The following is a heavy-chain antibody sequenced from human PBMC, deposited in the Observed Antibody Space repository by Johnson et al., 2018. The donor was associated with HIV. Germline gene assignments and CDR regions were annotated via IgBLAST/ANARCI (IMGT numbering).Heavy chain of an antibody. Sequence: QVQLVESGGGLVKPGGSLRLSCAASGFTFSDYYMSWIRQAPGKGLEWVSYISSSGSTIYYADSVKGRFTISRDNAKNSLYLQMNSLRAEDTAVYYGARDRGDSSGYYYGAHAFDIWGQGTMFTVSS. J-gene: IGHJ3*02. CDR3: ARDRGDSSGYYYGAHAFDI. V-gene: IGHV3-11*04. D-gene: IGHD3-22*01. CDR1: GFTFSDYY. CDR2: ISSSGSTI.